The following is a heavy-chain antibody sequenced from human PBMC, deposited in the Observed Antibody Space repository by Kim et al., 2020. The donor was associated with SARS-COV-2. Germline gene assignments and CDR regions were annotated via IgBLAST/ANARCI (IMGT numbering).Heavy chain of an antibody. J-gene: IGHJ4*02. CDR1: GYTFTGYY. Sequence: ASVKVSCKASGYTFTGYYMHWVRQAPGQGLEWMGRINPNSGGTNYAQKFQGRVTMTRDTSISTAYMELSRLRSDDTAVYYCARDPYDPRWSDYWGQGTLVTVSS. V-gene: IGHV1-2*06. CDR2: INPNSGGT. CDR3: ARDPYDPRWSDY. D-gene: IGHD5-12*01.